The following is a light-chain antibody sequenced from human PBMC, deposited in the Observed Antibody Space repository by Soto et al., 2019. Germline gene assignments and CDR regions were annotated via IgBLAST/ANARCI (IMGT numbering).Light chain of an antibody. V-gene: IGLV4-69*01. CDR2: LNSDGSH. J-gene: IGLJ2*01. Sequence: QLVLTQSPSASASLGASVKLTCTLSSGHSSYDIAWHQQQPEKGPRYLMKLNSDGSHSKGDGIPDRFSGSNSGAERYLTISSLQSEDEADYYCQTWGTGIRVFGGGTKVTVL. CDR3: QTWGTGIRV. CDR1: SGHSSYD.